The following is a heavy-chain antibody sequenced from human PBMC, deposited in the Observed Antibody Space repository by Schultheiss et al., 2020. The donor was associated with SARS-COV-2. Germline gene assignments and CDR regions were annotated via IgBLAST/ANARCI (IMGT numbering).Heavy chain of an antibody. D-gene: IGHD3-16*02. CDR3: ARKGDDYIWGSYRRGGTHYYYYYMDV. V-gene: IGHV3-48*01. CDR1: GFTFSSYS. CDR2: ISSSSSTI. Sequence: GGSLRLSCAASGFTFSSYSMNWVRQAPGKGLEWVSYISSSSSTIYYADSVKGRFTISRDNAKNSLYLQMNSLRAEDTAVYYCARKGDDYIWGSYRRGGTHYYYYYMDVWGKGTTVTVSS. J-gene: IGHJ6*03.